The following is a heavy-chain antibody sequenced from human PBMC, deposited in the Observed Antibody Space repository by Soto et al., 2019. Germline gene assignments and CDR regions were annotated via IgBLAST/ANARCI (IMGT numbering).Heavy chain of an antibody. CDR3: ASKSPLQRFDY. D-gene: IGHD1-1*01. CDR2: IYYSGST. J-gene: IGHJ4*02. Sequence: QGQLQESGPGLVKPSQTLSLTCTVSGGSISSGDYYWSWIRQPPGKGLEWIGYIYYSGSTYYHPSLKSRVTISVDTSKNQFSLKLSSVTAADTPVYYCASKSPLQRFDYWGQGTLVTVSS. CDR1: GGSISSGDYY. V-gene: IGHV4-30-4*01.